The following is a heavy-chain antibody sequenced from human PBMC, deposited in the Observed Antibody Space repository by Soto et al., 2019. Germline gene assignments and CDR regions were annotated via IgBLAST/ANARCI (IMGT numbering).Heavy chain of an antibody. CDR1: GGTFSSYA. D-gene: IGHD1-7*01. J-gene: IGHJ6*02. Sequence: ASVKVSCKASGGTFSSYAISWVRQAPGQGLEWMGGIIPIFGTTNYAQKFQGRVTITADESTSTAYMELSSLRSEDTAVYYCARANWNYHTNCGMDVWGQGXTVTVSS. CDR3: ARANWNYHTNCGMDV. CDR2: IIPIFGTT. V-gene: IGHV1-69*13.